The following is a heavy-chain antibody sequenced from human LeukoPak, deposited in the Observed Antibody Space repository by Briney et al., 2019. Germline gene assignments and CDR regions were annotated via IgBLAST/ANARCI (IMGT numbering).Heavy chain of an antibody. J-gene: IGHJ4*02. CDR1: GFTFSSYG. D-gene: IGHD6-13*01. CDR2: IRYDGSNK. Sequence: GGSLRLSCAASGFTFSSYGMHWVRQAPGKGLEWVAFIRYDGSNKYYADSVKGRFTFSRDNSKNTLYLQMKRRRSEDTDVYSFAKDQQQLVHPPPSDYWGQGTLVTVSS. CDR3: AKDQQQLVHPPPSDY. V-gene: IGHV3-30*02.